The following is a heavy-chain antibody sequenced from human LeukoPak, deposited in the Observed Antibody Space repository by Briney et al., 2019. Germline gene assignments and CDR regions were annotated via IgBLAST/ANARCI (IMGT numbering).Heavy chain of an antibody. V-gene: IGHV1-69*01. CDR1: GGTFSSYA. CDR3: ARAHSYGVDWPWGKRYYFDY. CDR2: IIPIFGTA. Sequence: GASVKVSCKASGGTFSSYAISWVRQAPGQGLEWMGGIIPIFGTANYAQKFQGRVTITADESTSTAYMELSSLRPEDTAVYYCARAHSYGVDWPWGKRYYFDYWGQGTLVTVSS. D-gene: IGHD5-18*01. J-gene: IGHJ4*02.